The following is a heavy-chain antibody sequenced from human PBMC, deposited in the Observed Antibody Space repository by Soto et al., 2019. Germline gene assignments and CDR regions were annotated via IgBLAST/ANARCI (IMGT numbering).Heavy chain of an antibody. CDR2: ISYDGGNK. CDR1: GFTFSSYG. Sequence: GGSLRLSCAASGFTFSSYGMHWVRQAPGKGLEWVAVISYDGGNKYYADSVKGRFTISRDNSKNTLYLQMNSLRAEDTAVYYCAKDGVLDYYDGSGYYYTDYWGQGTLVTVSS. V-gene: IGHV3-30*18. CDR3: AKDGVLDYYDGSGYYYTDY. D-gene: IGHD3-22*01. J-gene: IGHJ4*02.